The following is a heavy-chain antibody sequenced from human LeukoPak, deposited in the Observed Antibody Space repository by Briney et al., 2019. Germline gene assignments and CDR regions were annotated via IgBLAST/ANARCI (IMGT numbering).Heavy chain of an antibody. CDR1: GGSFSGYY. D-gene: IGHD5-24*01. Sequence: LSLTCAVYGGSFSGYYWSWIRQAPGKGLEWVSYISSSGSTIYYADSVKGRFTISRDNAKNSLYLQMNSLRAKDTAVYYCARHERWLQFYYYYYYMDVWGKGTTVTISS. CDR2: ISSSGSTI. J-gene: IGHJ6*03. CDR3: ARHERWLQFYYYYYYMDV. V-gene: IGHV3-11*01.